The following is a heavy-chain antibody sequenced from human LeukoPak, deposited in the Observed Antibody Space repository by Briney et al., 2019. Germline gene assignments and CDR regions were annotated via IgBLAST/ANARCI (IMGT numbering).Heavy chain of an antibody. Sequence: SETLSLTCTVSGGSISSGGYYWSWIRQHPGKGLEWIGYIYYSGSTYYNPSLKSRVTISVDTSKSQFSLKLSSVTAADTAVYYCARDTSSDPQYGYYFDYWGQGTLVTVSS. CDR1: GGSISSGGYY. CDR3: ARDTSSDPQYGYYFDY. J-gene: IGHJ4*02. CDR2: IYYSGST. D-gene: IGHD2-8*01. V-gene: IGHV4-31*03.